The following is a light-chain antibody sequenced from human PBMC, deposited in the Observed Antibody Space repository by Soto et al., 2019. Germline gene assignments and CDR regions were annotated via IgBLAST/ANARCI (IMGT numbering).Light chain of an antibody. V-gene: IGLV2-23*01. CDR3: CSYAGSSTYV. CDR1: SSDVGSYNL. Sequence: QSVLTQPASVSGSPGQSITISCTVTSSDVGSYNLVSGYQQHPGKAPKLMIYEGSKRPSGVSNRFSGSKSGNTASLTISGLQAEDEADYYCCSYAGSSTYVFGTGTKVTVL. CDR2: EGS. J-gene: IGLJ1*01.